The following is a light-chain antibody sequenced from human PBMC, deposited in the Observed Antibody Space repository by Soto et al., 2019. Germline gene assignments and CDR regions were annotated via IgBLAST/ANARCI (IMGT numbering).Light chain of an antibody. V-gene: IGLV1-44*01. CDR1: SSSIGSNT. Sequence: QSVLTQPPSASGTPGQRVIISCSGSSSSIGSNTVNWYQQLPGMAPTLLIYNNNQRPSGGPDRFSGSKSGTSASLAISGLQSADEADYYCATWDDSRNKHFGTGTKLTVL. CDR2: NNN. CDR3: ATWDDSRNKH. J-gene: IGLJ1*01.